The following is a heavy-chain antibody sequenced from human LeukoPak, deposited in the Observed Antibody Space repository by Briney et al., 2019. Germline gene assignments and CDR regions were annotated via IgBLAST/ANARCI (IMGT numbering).Heavy chain of an antibody. CDR2: INTDASGT. CDR3: ARDIAAAPYDL. Sequence: GGSLRLSCAASGFTFSSYWMHWVRHAPGKGLVWVSRINTDASGTSYADSVKGRFTISRDNAKATLYLQMNSLRAEDTAVYYCARDIAAAPYDLWGQGTLVTVSS. D-gene: IGHD6-25*01. J-gene: IGHJ4*02. V-gene: IGHV3-74*01. CDR1: GFTFSSYW.